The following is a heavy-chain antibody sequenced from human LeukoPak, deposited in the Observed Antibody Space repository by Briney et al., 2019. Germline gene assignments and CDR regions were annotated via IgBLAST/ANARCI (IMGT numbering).Heavy chain of an antibody. J-gene: IGHJ4*02. CDR1: GFTFSSYG. V-gene: IGHV3-30*02. D-gene: IGHD4-17*01. CDR3: AILMTTVTHFDY. Sequence: PGGSLRLSCAASGFTFSSYGMHWVRQAPGKGLEWVAFIRYDGSNKYYADSVKGRFTISRDNSKNTLYLQMNSLRAEDKAVYYCAILMTTVTHFDYWGQGTLVTVSS. CDR2: IRYDGSNK.